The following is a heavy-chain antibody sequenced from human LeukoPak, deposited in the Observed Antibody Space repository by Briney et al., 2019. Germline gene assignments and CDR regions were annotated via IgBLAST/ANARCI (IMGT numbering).Heavy chain of an antibody. CDR2: IIKDGSDK. D-gene: IGHD3-16*01. CDR3: TRELWPADY. Sequence: GGSLRLSCEGSGFTCSDYWMGWVRQAPGKGLEWVANIIKDGSDKYYVDSVKGRFSISRDNAKNSVYLQMSGLRVEDTAVYYCTRELWPADYWGQGILVTVSS. J-gene: IGHJ4*02. CDR1: GFTCSDYW. V-gene: IGHV3-7*01.